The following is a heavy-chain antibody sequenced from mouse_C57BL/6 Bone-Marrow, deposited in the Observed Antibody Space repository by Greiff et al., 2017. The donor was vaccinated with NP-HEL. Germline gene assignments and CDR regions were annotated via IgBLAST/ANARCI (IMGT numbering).Heavy chain of an antibody. CDR3: ARLTLIYPMDY. V-gene: IGHV1-64*01. J-gene: IGHJ4*01. Sequence: QVQLQQPGAELVKPGASVKLSCKASGYTFTSYWMPWVKQRPGQGLEWIGMIHPNSGSTNYNEKFKSKATLTVDKSSSTAYMQLSSLTSEDSAVYYCARLTLIYPMDYWGQGTSVTVSS. CDR2: IHPNSGST. CDR1: GYTFTSYW. D-gene: IGHD2-1*01.